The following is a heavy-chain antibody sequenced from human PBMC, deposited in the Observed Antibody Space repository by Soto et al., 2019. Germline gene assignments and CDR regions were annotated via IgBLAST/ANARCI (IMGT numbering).Heavy chain of an antibody. V-gene: IGHV4-34*01. J-gene: IGHJ6*02. Sequence: QVQLQQWGAGLLKPSETLSLTCAVYGGSFSDYYWSWLRQPPGKGPEGIGEINHSGNTKYNPSLESRVTMSVDTSKNQFSLKLNSVSAADTAVYYCARTGGMDVWSQGATVTVSS. CDR3: ARTGGMDV. CDR2: INHSGNT. CDR1: GGSFSDYY.